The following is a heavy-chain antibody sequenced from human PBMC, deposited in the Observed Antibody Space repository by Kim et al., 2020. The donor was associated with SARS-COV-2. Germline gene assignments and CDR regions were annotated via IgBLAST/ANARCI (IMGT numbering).Heavy chain of an antibody. Sequence: GGSLRLSCAASGFTFSSYAMSWVRQAPGKGLEWVSAISGSGGSTYYADSVKGRFTISRDNSKNTLYLQMNSLRAEDTAVYYCAKDFAFGGVIAPPNDYWGQGTLVTVSS. CDR1: GFTFSSYA. CDR3: AKDFAFGGVIAPPNDY. D-gene: IGHD3-16*02. J-gene: IGHJ4*02. V-gene: IGHV3-23*01. CDR2: ISGSGGST.